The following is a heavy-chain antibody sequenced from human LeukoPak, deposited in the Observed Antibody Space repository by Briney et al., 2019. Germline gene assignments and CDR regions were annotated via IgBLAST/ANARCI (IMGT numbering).Heavy chain of an antibody. CDR1: GVTVSSNY. CDR2: IYSGGST. J-gene: IGHJ6*03. D-gene: IGHD3-10*01. CDR3: ARGRGAYSYYMYV. Sequence: GGSLTLSCAASGVTVSSNYMSWVRQAPGKGLEWVSVIYSGGSTYYADSVKGRFTISRDNSKNTLYLQMNSLRAEDTAVYYCARGRGAYSYYMYVWGEGTTVTVSS. V-gene: IGHV3-53*01.